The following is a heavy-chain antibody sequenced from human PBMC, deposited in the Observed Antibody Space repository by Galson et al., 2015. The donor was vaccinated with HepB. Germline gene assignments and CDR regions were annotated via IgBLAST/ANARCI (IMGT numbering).Heavy chain of an antibody. D-gene: IGHD6-25*01. CDR2: ISDSGEST. V-gene: IGHV3-23*01. CDR1: GFTFNNYA. J-gene: IGHJ4*02. Sequence: SLRLSCAASGFTFNNYAIAWVRQAPGKGLEWVSVISDSGESTFYVNSVKGRFTISRDNSKNMLSLQMNSLSAEDTAVYYCAKVLSASGYSAIGFWGRGTLVIVSS. CDR3: AKVLSASGYSAIGF.